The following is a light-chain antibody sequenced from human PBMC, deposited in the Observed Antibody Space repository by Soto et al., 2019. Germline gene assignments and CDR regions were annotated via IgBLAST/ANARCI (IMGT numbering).Light chain of an antibody. CDR1: QSVSNW. J-gene: IGKJ5*01. CDR3: QQYESLPLT. Sequence: IQMTQSPSTLSASVGERVTITCRASQSVSNWLAWYQQKPGKAPNLLIYDVSSLESGVPSRFSGSGSGTEFILTISSLQPDDFATYYCQQYESLPLTFGQGTRLEIK. CDR2: DVS. V-gene: IGKV1-5*01.